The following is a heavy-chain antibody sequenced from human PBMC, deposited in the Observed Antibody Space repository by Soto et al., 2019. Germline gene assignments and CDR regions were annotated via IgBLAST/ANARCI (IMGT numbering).Heavy chain of an antibody. V-gene: IGHV1-8*01. CDR2: MNPNSGNT. Sequence: ASVKVSCKASGYTFTSYDINWVRQATGQGLEWMGWMNPNSGNTGYAQKFQGRVTMTRNTSISTAYMELSSLRSEDTAVYYCARRPKLYCSGGRCYAYYYYMDVWGKGTTVTVSS. CDR3: ARRPKLYCSGGRCYAYYYYMDV. J-gene: IGHJ6*03. CDR1: GYTFTSYD. D-gene: IGHD2-15*01.